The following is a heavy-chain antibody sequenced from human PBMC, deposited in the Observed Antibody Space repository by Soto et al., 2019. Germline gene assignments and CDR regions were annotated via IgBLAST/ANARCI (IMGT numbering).Heavy chain of an antibody. J-gene: IGHJ6*02. CDR2: INPNSGGT. V-gene: IGHV1-2*02. Sequence: AASVKVSCKASGYTFTGYYMHWVRQAPGQGLEWMGWINPNSGGTNYAQKFQGRVTMTRDTSISTAYMELSRLRSDDTAVYYCARDPAVTTLNYYYYGMDVWGQGTTVTV. D-gene: IGHD4-17*01. CDR1: GYTFTGYY. CDR3: ARDPAVTTLNYYYYGMDV.